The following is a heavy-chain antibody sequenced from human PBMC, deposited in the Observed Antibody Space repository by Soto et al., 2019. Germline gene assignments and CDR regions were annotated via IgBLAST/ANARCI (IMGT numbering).Heavy chain of an antibody. Sequence: ASVKVSCKASGYTFTSYGISWVRQAPGQGLEWMGWISAYNGNTNYAQKLQGRVTMTTDTSTSTAHMELRSLRSDDTAVYYCARDLTDYGDLDYWGQGTLVTVSS. CDR2: ISAYNGNT. D-gene: IGHD4-17*01. CDR3: ARDLTDYGDLDY. CDR1: GYTFTSYG. J-gene: IGHJ4*02. V-gene: IGHV1-18*01.